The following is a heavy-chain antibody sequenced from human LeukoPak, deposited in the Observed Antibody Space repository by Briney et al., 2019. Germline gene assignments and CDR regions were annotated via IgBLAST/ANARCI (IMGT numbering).Heavy chain of an antibody. J-gene: IGHJ4*02. CDR2: INAGNGNT. V-gene: IGHV1-3*01. CDR1: GGTFTSYA. D-gene: IGHD3-22*01. Sequence: GAPVTVSCKASGGTFTSYAMHWVRQAPGQRLEWMGWINAGNGNTKYSQKFQGRVTITRDTSASTAYMELSSLRSEDTAVYYCARVRYYDSSGYWFNDYWGQGTLSPSPQ. CDR3: ARVRYYDSSGYWFNDY.